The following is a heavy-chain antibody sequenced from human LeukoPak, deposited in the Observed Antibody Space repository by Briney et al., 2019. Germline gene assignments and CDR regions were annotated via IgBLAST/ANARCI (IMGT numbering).Heavy chain of an antibody. V-gene: IGHV3-11*01. CDR1: GFTFSDYY. CDR2: ISSSGSTI. D-gene: IGHD6-19*01. CDR3: AKRSAESSGYFDS. Sequence: GGSLRLSCAASGFTFSDYYMSWIRQAPGKGLEWVSYISSSGSTIYYADSVKGRFTISRDNSKNTLYLQMNSLRVEDTAIYYCAKRSAESSGYFDSWGQGTLVTVSS. J-gene: IGHJ4*02.